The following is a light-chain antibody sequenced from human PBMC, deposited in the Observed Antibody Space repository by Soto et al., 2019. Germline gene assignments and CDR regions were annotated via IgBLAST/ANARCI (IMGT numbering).Light chain of an antibody. CDR2: GAS. V-gene: IGKV3-15*01. CDR1: QSVNNN. Sequence: EIVMTQSPATLSVSPGERATLSCRASQSVNNNLAWYQQKPGQAPRLLIYGASATATGIPARFSGSGSGTEFTLTISSLQSEDFVVYYCQQYNNWPLTFGGGTKVEIK. J-gene: IGKJ4*01. CDR3: QQYNNWPLT.